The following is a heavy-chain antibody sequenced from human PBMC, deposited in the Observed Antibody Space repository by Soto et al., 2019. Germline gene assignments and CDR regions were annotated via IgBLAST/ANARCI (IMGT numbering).Heavy chain of an antibody. D-gene: IGHD3-3*01. CDR1: GFTFSNAW. CDR3: TTGDFWSGYYTGITYDY. J-gene: IGHJ4*02. CDR2: IKSKTDGGTT. Sequence: EVQLVESGGGLVKPGGSLRLSCAASGFTFSNAWMNWVRQAPGKGLEWVGRIKSKTDGGTTDYAAPVKGRFTISRDDSKNTLYLQMNSLKTEDTAVHYCTTGDFWSGYYTGITYDYWGQGTLVTVSS. V-gene: IGHV3-15*07.